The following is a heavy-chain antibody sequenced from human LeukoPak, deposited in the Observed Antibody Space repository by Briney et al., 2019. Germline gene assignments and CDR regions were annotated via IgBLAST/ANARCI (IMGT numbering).Heavy chain of an antibody. D-gene: IGHD3-10*01. V-gene: IGHV3-23*01. J-gene: IGHJ4*02. CDR1: GFTFSSYA. CDR3: AKGSAAVRPYYFDF. CDR2: ISGSGGST. Sequence: GGSLRLSCAASGFTFSSYAMSWVRQAPGKGLEWVSAISGSGGSTYYADSVKGRFTISRDNSKNILFLQMDSLRADDTAVYFCAKGSAAVRPYYFDFWGQGIQVTVSS.